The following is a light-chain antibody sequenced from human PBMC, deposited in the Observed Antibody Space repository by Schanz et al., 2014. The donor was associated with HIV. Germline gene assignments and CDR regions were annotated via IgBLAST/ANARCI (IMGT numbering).Light chain of an antibody. CDR3: SSYXXSSTLV. CDR1: SSDIGAYNY. CDR2: DVN. Sequence: QSALIQPASVSGSPGQSITISCTGTSSDIGAYNYVSWYQQHPGKAPKLMIYDVNIRPSGVSNRFSGSKSGNTASLTISGLQPEDEADYYCSSYXXSSTLVFGGGTKLTVL. J-gene: IGLJ2*01. V-gene: IGLV2-14*03.